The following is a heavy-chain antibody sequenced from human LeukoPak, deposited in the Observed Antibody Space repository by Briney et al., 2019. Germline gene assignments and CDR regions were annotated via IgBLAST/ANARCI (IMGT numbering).Heavy chain of an antibody. Sequence: SETLSLTCTVSGGSISSYYWSWIRQPPGKGLEWIGYIYYSGSTNYNPSLKSRDTISVDTSKNQFSLKLSSVTAADTAVYYCARGYSSSWYSPADYWGQGTLVTVSS. CDR2: IYYSGST. V-gene: IGHV4-59*01. CDR3: ARGYSSSWYSPADY. CDR1: GGSISSYY. J-gene: IGHJ4*02. D-gene: IGHD6-13*01.